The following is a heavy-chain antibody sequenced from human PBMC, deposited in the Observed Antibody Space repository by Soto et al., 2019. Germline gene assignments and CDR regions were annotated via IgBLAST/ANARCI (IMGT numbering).Heavy chain of an antibody. CDR1: GFTFSSYS. CDR2: FRTSGDGGTT. Sequence: GGSLRLSCAASGFTFSSYSMSWVRRAPGKGLEWVSGFRTSGDGGTTYYADSVKGRFTISRDNSKNMLFLQMNSLRAEDTAIYYCAKKVNSGPGSQYFDYWGQGTLVTVSS. D-gene: IGHD3-10*01. CDR3: AKKVNSGPGSQYFDY. J-gene: IGHJ4*02. V-gene: IGHV3-23*01.